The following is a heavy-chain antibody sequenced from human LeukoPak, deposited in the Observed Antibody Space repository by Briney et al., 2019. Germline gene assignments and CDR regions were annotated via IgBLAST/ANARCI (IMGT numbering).Heavy chain of an antibody. CDR2: IYTSGST. J-gene: IGHJ4*02. CDR1: GGSISSYY. D-gene: IGHD3-22*01. V-gene: IGHV4-4*07. CDR3: ARVLDDSSGYYLDY. Sequence: SETLSLTCTVSGGSISSYYWSWIRQPAGKGLEWIGRIYTSGSTNYNPSLKSRVNMSIDTSKNQFSLKLSSVTAADTAVYYCARVLDDSSGYYLDYWGQGTLVTVSS.